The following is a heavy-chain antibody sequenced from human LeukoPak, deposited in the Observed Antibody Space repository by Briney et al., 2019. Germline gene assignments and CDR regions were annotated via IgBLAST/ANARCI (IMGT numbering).Heavy chain of an antibody. J-gene: IGHJ5*02. V-gene: IGHV3-23*01. CDR3: ARGMDNNIPYNWFDP. CDR2: ISGSGDST. Sequence: RAGGSLRLSCAASGFSFSSYSMTWVRQAPGKGLRWVSVISGSGDSTYYADSVKGRFTISRDNSKNTLYLQMTSVRAEDTAVYYCARGMDNNIPYNWFDPWGQGTLVTVSS. D-gene: IGHD1-14*01. CDR1: GFSFSSYS.